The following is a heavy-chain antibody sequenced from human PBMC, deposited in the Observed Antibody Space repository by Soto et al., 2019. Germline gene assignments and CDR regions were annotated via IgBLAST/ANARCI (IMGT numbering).Heavy chain of an antibody. CDR2: IGSGGYTT. J-gene: IGHJ3*01. V-gene: IGHV3-23*01. Sequence: GGSLRLSCVASEFIFSDYTMSWVRQAPGKGPEWVAVIGSGGYTTEYADSVKGRFTVSRDNSKNMLYLQMDSLRIDDTAVYYCANDSFRCNGIYDRFDVWGQGKMVNV. CDR1: EFIFSDYT. CDR3: ANDSFRCNGIYDRFDV. D-gene: IGHD3-3*01.